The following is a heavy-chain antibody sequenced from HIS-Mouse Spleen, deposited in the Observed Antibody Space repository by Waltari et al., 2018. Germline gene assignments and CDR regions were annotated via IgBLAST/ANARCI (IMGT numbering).Heavy chain of an antibody. CDR2: TYPGDSDT. D-gene: IGHD1-7*01. J-gene: IGHJ4*02. V-gene: IGHV5-51*01. Sequence: EVQLVQSGAEGKKPGGSLRISCTVSGYSFISYCIGCLREMPGKGLAWMGITYPGDSDTRYSPSFQGQVTISADKSISTAYLQWSSLKASDTAMYYCARQYNWNYGGMAFDYWGQGTLVTVSS. CDR3: ARQYNWNYGGMAFDY. CDR1: GYSFISYC.